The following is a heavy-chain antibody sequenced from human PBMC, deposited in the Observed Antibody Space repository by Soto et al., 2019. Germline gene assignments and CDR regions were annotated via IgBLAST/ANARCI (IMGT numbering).Heavy chain of an antibody. Sequence: QVQLQQWGAGLLKPSETLSLNCAFYGGSFRGYYWTWIRQPPGKGLEWIGEINHSGDTNYNPSLKTRVTMSIDTSKNVFSLRLTSVTAADTAVYYCARGEGITFTSNWGQGTMVTVSS. J-gene: IGHJ3*01. D-gene: IGHD3-16*01. V-gene: IGHV4-34*01. CDR3: ARGEGITFTSN. CDR1: GGSFRGYY. CDR2: INHSGDT.